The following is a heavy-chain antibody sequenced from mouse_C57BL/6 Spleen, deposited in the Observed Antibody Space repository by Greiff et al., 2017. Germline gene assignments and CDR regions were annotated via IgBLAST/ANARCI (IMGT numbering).Heavy chain of an antibody. CDR2: INPNNGGT. CDR3: ARASYGLYAMDY. Sequence: VQLQQSGPELVKPGASVKISCKASGYTFTDYYMNWVKQSHGKSLEWIGDINPNNGGTSYNQKFKGKATLTVDKSSSTAYMELRSLTSEDSAVYYCARASYGLYAMDYWGQGTSVTVSS. V-gene: IGHV1-26*01. D-gene: IGHD2-10*01. J-gene: IGHJ4*01. CDR1: GYTFTDYY.